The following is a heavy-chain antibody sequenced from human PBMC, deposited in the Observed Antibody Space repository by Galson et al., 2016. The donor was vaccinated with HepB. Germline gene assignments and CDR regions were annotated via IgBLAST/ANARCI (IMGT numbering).Heavy chain of an antibody. Sequence: SLRLSCAASGFTFSSYEMNWVRQAPGKGLEWVSYISSSGSTIYYADSVKGRFTISRDISKNTLFLEMLSLRAEDTAVYYCARVQTFYDYIWGTSRPRYFDYWGQGTLGTVSS. CDR2: ISSSGSTI. D-gene: IGHD3-16*02. CDR1: GFTFSSYE. CDR3: ARVQTFYDYIWGTSRPRYFDY. V-gene: IGHV3-48*03. J-gene: IGHJ4*02.